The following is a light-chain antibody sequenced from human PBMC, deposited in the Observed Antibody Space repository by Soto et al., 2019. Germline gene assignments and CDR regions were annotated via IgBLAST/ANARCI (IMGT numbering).Light chain of an antibody. V-gene: IGKV3-11*01. CDR2: DAS. Sequence: EIVLTQSPAPLSLSPGERATLSCRASRSVSSYLAWYQQKPGQAPRLLIYDASNRATGIPARFSGSGSGTDFTLTISSLEPEDFAVYYCQQRSNWSWTFGQGTKVEIK. J-gene: IGKJ1*01. CDR1: RSVSSY. CDR3: QQRSNWSWT.